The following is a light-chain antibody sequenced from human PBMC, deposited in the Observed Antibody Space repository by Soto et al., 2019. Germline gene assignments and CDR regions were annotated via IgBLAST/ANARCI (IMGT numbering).Light chain of an antibody. V-gene: IGKV4-1*01. CDR1: QSVSYTSNSKNL. Sequence: DIVMTQSPDSLAVSLGERATINCKSSQSVSYTSNSKNLLAWYQQKPGQPPKLLIYWASTRESGVPDRFSGSGSGTDFTLTISSLQAEDVAVYYCHQYCNTPYTFGQGTKLASK. J-gene: IGKJ2*01. CDR2: WAS. CDR3: HQYCNTPYT.